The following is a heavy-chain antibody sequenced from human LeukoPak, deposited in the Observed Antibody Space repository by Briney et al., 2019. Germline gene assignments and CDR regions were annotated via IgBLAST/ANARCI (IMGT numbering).Heavy chain of an antibody. CDR2: IYYSGST. Sequence: SETLSLTCTVSGGSISSGGYYWSWIRQHPGTGLEWIGYIYYSGSTYYNPSLKSRVTISVDTSKNQFSLKLSSVTAADTAVYYCARAPGYYYYDSSGYPFDYWGQGTLVTVSS. CDR1: GGSISSGGYY. J-gene: IGHJ4*02. V-gene: IGHV4-31*03. D-gene: IGHD3-22*01. CDR3: ARAPGYYYYDSSGYPFDY.